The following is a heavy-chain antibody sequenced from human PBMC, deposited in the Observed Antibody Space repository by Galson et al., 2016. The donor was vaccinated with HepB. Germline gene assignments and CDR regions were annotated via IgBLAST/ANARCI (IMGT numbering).Heavy chain of an antibody. CDR1: GCTFKNYG. Sequence: ALRLSCAASGCTFKNYGLHWVRQAPARGVDGVAVITYDGTIKYYADSVKGRFTISRDNSKNTLYLKLSTLSAADTAVYYCAKPTGSGTFYNSELDPWGQGAPVTVSS. CDR2: ITYDGTIK. J-gene: IGHJ5*02. D-gene: IGHD3-10*01. V-gene: IGHV3-30*18. CDR3: AKPTGSGTFYNSELDP.